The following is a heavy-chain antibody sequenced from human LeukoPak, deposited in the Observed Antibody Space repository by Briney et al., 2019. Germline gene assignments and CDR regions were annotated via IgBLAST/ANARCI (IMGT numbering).Heavy chain of an antibody. D-gene: IGHD5-18*01. CDR1: GGSISSNNYY. V-gene: IGHV4-39*07. CDR2: FSYSGST. J-gene: IGHJ2*01. Sequence: SETLSLTCIVSGGSISSNNYYWGWIRQPPGKGLEWIGSFSYSGSTYYNPSLKSRVTISVDKSKNQFSLKLNSVTAADTAVYYCATHSRYGSWYYDLWGRGTLVTVSS. CDR3: ATHSRYGSWYYDL.